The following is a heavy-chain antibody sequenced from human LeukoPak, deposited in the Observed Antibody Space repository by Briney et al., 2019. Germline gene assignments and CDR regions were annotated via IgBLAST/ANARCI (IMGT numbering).Heavy chain of an antibody. CDR2: ISTSGSNT. V-gene: IGHV3-48*04. Sequence: GGSLRLSCAASVFTFSNHVMNWVRQAPGKGLGWVSYISTSGSNTYYADSVKGRFTISRDNAKNSLYLQMNSLRAEDTAVYYCARDRGSGWYNWFDPWGQGTLVTVSS. D-gene: IGHD6-19*01. CDR3: ARDRGSGWYNWFDP. CDR1: VFTFSNHV. J-gene: IGHJ5*02.